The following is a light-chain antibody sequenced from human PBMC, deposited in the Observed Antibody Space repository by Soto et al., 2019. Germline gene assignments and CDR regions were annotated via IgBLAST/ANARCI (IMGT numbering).Light chain of an antibody. V-gene: IGKV3-20*01. CDR3: QQYGGSVRFT. Sequence: EIVLTQSPGTLSLSPGERATLSCRASQSISSSYLAWYQQKSGQAPRLLIYGASTRATGIPDRFSGSGSGTDVTLTISRLEPEDFAVYYCQQYGGSVRFTFGQGTKLEIK. CDR1: QSISSSY. CDR2: GAS. J-gene: IGKJ2*01.